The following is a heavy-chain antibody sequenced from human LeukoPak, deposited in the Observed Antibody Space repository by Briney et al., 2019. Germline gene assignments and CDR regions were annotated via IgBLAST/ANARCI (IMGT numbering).Heavy chain of an antibody. Sequence: GGSLRLSCAASGFTFSDYYMSWIRQAPGKGLEWVSYISSSSSYTNYADSVKGRFTISRDNAKNSLYLQMNSLRAEDTAVYYCARRRGSGYDDAFGIWGQGTMVTVSS. D-gene: IGHD5-12*01. J-gene: IGHJ3*02. V-gene: IGHV3-11*06. CDR1: GFTFSDYY. CDR2: ISSSSSYT. CDR3: ARRRGSGYDDAFGI.